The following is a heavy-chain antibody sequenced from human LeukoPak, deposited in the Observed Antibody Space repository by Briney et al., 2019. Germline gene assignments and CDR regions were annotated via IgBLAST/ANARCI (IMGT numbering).Heavy chain of an antibody. CDR1: GFTFSNYT. V-gene: IGHV3-21*01. J-gene: IGHJ4*02. D-gene: IGHD5-24*01. Sequence: GGSLRLSCAASGFTFSNYTMNWVRQAPGKGLEWLSSLSRTGGYTYYADTVKGRFRITRDNAKNSLYLQMNSLRAEDTAVYYCARDRGGYNRFDYWGQGTLVTVSS. CDR3: ARDRGGYNRFDY. CDR2: LSRTGGYT.